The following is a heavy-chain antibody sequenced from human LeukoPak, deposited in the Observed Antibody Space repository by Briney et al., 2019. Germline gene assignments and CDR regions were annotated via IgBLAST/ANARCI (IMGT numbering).Heavy chain of an antibody. CDR1: GYTLTELS. CDR3: ATTPLNYYDSSGYYPFDY. J-gene: IGHJ4*02. V-gene: IGHV1-24*01. Sequence: ASVKVSCKVSGYTLTELSMHWVRQAPGKGLEWMGGFDPEDGETIYAQKFQGRVTMTEDTSTDTAYMELSSLRSEDTAVYYCATTPLNYYDSSGYYPFDYWGQGTLVTVSS. D-gene: IGHD3-22*01. CDR2: FDPEDGET.